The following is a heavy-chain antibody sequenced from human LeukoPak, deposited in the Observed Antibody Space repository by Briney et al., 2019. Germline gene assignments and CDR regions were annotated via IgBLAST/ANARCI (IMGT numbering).Heavy chain of an antibody. CDR2: ISYDGSNK. J-gene: IGHJ4*02. CDR1: GFTFSSYG. D-gene: IGHD3-10*01. Sequence: GGSLRLSCAASGFTFSSYGMHWVRQAPGKGLEWVAVISYDGSNKYYADSVKSRFTISRDNSKNTLYLQMNSLRAEDTAAYYCAKAHTSYIDYWGQGTLVTVSS. CDR3: AKAHTSYIDY. V-gene: IGHV3-30*18.